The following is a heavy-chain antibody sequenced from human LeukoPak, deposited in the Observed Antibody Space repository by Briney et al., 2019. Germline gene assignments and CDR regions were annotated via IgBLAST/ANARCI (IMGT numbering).Heavy chain of an antibody. V-gene: IGHV4-61*02. CDR1: GGSIGSGSYF. CDR3: ARERHDLWTGYFDS. D-gene: IGHD3/OR15-3a*01. J-gene: IGHJ4*02. CDR2: IHTSGST. Sequence: SETLSLTCTVSGGSIGSGSYFWSWIRQPAGKGLEWIGRIHTSGSTNYSPSFKSRVTISGDTSKNQFSLKLSSLTAADTAVYYCARERHDLWTGYFDSWGQGTLVTVSS.